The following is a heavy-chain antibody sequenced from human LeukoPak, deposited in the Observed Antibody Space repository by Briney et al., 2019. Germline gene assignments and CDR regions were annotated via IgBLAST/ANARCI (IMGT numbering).Heavy chain of an antibody. D-gene: IGHD3-3*01. CDR2: IYYSGST. J-gene: IGHJ3*02. V-gene: IGHV4-59*01. Sequence: PSETLSLTCTVSGGSISSYYWSWIRQPPGKGLEWIGYIYYSGSTNYNPSLKSRVTISVDTSKNQFSLKLSSVTAADTAVYYCAREREWPAKSMNFDIWGQGTMVTVSS. CDR3: AREREWPAKSMNFDI. CDR1: GGSISSYY.